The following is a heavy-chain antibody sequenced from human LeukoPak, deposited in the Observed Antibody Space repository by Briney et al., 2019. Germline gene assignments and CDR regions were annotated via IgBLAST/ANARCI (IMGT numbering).Heavy chain of an antibody. V-gene: IGHV4-34*01. CDR3: ARGHGTGPLPFDY. D-gene: IGHD3/OR15-3a*01. J-gene: IGHJ4*02. CDR2: INHSVST. Sequence: PSETLSLTCAVYGGSFSGYYWSWIRQPPGKGREWMGEINHSVSTNYNPALKSRVTISVDTSKNQFSLTLSSVTAAATAVYYSARGHGTGPLPFDYWGQGTLVTVSS. CDR1: GGSFSGYY.